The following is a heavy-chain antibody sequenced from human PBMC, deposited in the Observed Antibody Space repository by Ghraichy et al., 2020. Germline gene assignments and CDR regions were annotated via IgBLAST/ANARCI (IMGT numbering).Heavy chain of an antibody. CDR2: INHSGGT. Sequence: SETLSLTCAVYGGSFSAYYWTWICQPPGKGLEWIGEINHSGGTNYNLSLKSRVTISVDTSKDHLSLKMNSVTAADTAVYYCAKWVFAAGTKFHHWGQGTLVTVSS. CDR1: GGSFSAYY. J-gene: IGHJ1*01. CDR3: AKWVFAAGTKFHH. V-gene: IGHV4-34*01. D-gene: IGHD6-13*01.